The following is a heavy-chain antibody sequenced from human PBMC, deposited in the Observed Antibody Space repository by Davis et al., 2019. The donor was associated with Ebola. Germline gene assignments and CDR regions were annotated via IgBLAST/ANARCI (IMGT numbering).Heavy chain of an antibody. D-gene: IGHD5-12*01. V-gene: IGHV4-59*01. J-gene: IGHJ4*02. Sequence: MPSETLSLTCTVSGCSISSYYWSWIRQPPGKGLEWIGYIYYSGSTNYNPSLKSRVTISVDTSKNQFSLKLSSVTAADTAVYYCARGGYSGYDYFDYWGQGTLVTVSS. CDR2: IYYSGST. CDR3: ARGGYSGYDYFDY. CDR1: GCSISSYY.